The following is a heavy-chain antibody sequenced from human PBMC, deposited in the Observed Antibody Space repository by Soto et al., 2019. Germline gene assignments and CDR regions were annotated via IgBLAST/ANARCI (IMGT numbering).Heavy chain of an antibody. D-gene: IGHD1-26*01. Sequence: EVQLLESGGGLVQPGGSLRLSCAASGFTFSKYAMSWVRQAPGKGLTYVSVISGSGGSTYYADSVKGRFTISRDNSKNTLYLQMNSLRTEDTAVYYCAKDPNSGIVGAFFDYWGQGTLVTVSS. CDR1: GFTFSKYA. CDR2: ISGSGGST. V-gene: IGHV3-23*01. CDR3: AKDPNSGIVGAFFDY. J-gene: IGHJ4*02.